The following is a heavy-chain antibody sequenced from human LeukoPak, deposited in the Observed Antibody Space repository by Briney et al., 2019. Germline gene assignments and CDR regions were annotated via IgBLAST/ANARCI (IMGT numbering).Heavy chain of an antibody. CDR3: ARVSIQLWPKGRATTYYYYMDV. D-gene: IGHD5-18*01. CDR2: MNPNSGNT. V-gene: IGHV1-8*03. J-gene: IGHJ6*03. Sequence: GASVKVSCKASGYTFTSYDINWVRQATGQGLEWMGWMNPNSGNTGYAQKFQGRVTITRNTSISTAYMELSSLRSEDTAVYYCARVSIQLWPKGRATTYYYYMDVWGKGTTVTTSS. CDR1: GYTFTSYD.